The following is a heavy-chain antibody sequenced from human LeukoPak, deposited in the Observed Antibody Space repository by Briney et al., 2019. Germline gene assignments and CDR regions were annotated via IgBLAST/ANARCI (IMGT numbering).Heavy chain of an antibody. Sequence: GGSXXGYYWGWIRQSPGKGLEWIGEINHSGSTNYNPSLKSRVTISIDTSKNQFSLKRSSVTAADTAVYYCATSGGPLNWFDPWGQGTLVTVSS. V-gene: IGHV4-34*01. CDR1: GGSXXGYY. CDR3: ATSGGPLNWFDP. CDR2: INHSGST. J-gene: IGHJ5*02.